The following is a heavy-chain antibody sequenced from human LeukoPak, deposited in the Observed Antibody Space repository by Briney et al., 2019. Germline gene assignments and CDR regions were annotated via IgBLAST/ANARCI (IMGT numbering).Heavy chain of an antibody. V-gene: IGHV3-53*05. Sequence: GGSLRLSCAASGFTVSSNYMSWVRQAPGKGLEWVSLIYSGGVTYYADSVKGRFIISRDNSKNTLYLQLNSLRAEDTAVYYCAKDRNAYSSTWYGGSDYWGQGTLVTVSS. J-gene: IGHJ4*02. CDR2: IYSGGVT. CDR3: AKDRNAYSSTWYGGSDY. D-gene: IGHD6-13*01. CDR1: GFTVSSNY.